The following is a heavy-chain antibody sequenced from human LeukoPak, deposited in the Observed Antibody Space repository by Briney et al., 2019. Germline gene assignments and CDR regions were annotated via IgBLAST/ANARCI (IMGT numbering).Heavy chain of an antibody. Sequence: PSQTLSLTCAVSGGSISSGGYSWSWIRQPPGKGLEWIGYIYHSGSTYYNPSLKSRVTISVDRSKNQFSLKLSSVTAADTAMYYCARGRYCSGGSCYSADPLDYWGQGTLVTVSS. D-gene: IGHD2-15*01. CDR3: ARGRYCSGGSCYSADPLDY. CDR1: GGSISSGGYS. CDR2: IYHSGST. J-gene: IGHJ4*02. V-gene: IGHV4-30-2*01.